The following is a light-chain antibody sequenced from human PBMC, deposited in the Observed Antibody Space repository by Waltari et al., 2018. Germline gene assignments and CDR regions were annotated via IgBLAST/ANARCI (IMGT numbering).Light chain of an antibody. CDR3: QQYDISPLT. CDR1: QTVMTTY. V-gene: IGKV3-20*01. J-gene: IGKJ4*01. CDR2: GAS. Sequence: EIVLTPSPGTLSLSPGASATLSCWASQTVMTTYLAWYQQKPGQAPNLLIYGASSRASCIPDRFSGSGSGTDFSLAISSLEPEDFAAYYCQQYDISPLTFGGGTKVEIK.